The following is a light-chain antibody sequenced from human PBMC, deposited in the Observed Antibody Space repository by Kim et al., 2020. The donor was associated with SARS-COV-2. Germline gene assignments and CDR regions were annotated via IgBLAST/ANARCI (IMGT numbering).Light chain of an antibody. CDR2: GKN. CDR3: NSRGSNDNVL. J-gene: IGLJ2*01. CDR1: SLRSYY. Sequence: VALGQTVRITCQGDSLRSYYATWYQQKPGQAPIVVIYGKNNRPSGIPDRFSGSSSGDTASLTITGTQAGDEADYYCNSRGSNDNVLFGGGTK. V-gene: IGLV3-19*01.